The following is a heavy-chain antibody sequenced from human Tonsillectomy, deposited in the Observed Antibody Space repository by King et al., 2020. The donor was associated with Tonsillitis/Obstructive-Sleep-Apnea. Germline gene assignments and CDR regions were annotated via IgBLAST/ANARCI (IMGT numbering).Heavy chain of an antibody. CDR3: AREGEVGFDY. D-gene: IGHD1-26*01. V-gene: IGHV4-59*01. CDR2: IYYSGST. Sequence: QLQESGPGLVKPSETLSLTCTVSGGSMSSYYWSWFRQPPGKGLEWIGYIYYSGSTKYNPSLKSRVTISVDTSKNQFSLKLSYVTAADTAVYYCAREGEVGFDYWGQGTLVTVSS. J-gene: IGHJ4*02. CDR1: GGSMSSYY.